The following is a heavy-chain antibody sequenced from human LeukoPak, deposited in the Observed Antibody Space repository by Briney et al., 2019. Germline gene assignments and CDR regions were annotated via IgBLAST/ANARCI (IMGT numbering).Heavy chain of an antibody. V-gene: IGHV3-11*01. Sequence: GGSLRLSCAASGFTFSDFYMSWIRQAPGKGLEWVSYITSAGRAIYYADSVQGRFTISRDNARNSLYLQMNGLRAEDTAVYYCASDIVATSGDFWGQGDLVSVSS. J-gene: IGHJ4*02. D-gene: IGHD5-12*01. CDR1: GFTFSDFY. CDR2: ITSAGRAI. CDR3: ASDIVATSGDF.